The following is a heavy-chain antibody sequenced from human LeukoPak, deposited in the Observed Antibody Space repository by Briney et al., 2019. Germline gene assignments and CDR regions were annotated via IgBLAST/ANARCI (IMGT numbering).Heavy chain of an antibody. CDR1: GGSFSGYY. V-gene: IGHV4-34*01. CDR2: INHSGST. Sequence: SETLSLTCAVYGGSFSGYYWSWIRQPPGKGLEWVGEINHSGSTNYNPSLKSRVTISVDTSKNQFSLKLSSVTAADTAVYYCARGVISSPYYFDYWGQGTLVTVSS. D-gene: IGHD6-13*01. CDR3: ARGVISSPYYFDY. J-gene: IGHJ4*02.